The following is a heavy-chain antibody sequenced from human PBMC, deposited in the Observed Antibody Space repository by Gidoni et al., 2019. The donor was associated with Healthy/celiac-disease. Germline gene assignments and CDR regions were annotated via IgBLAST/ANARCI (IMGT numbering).Heavy chain of an antibody. D-gene: IGHD1-26*01. Sequence: QVQLQESGPGLVKPSETLSLTCTVSGGSLSSYYWSWIRQPAGKGLEWIGRSYTSGSTNYNPSLKSRVTMSVDTSKNQFSLKLSSVTAADTAVYYCARVLVGATGKEYYFDYWGQGTLVTVSS. CDR1: GGSLSSYY. CDR3: ARVLVGATGKEYYFDY. J-gene: IGHJ4*02. V-gene: IGHV4-4*07. CDR2: SYTSGST.